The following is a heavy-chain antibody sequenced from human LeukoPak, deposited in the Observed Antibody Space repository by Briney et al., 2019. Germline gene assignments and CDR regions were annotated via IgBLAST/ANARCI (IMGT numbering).Heavy chain of an antibody. CDR2: IRSKTYGGTP. CDR1: GFTFSSYS. V-gene: IGHV3-49*04. D-gene: IGHD3-16*01. J-gene: IGHJ5*01. CDR3: VRDAGVLGWFDS. Sequence: GGSLRLSCAASGFTFSSYSMNWVRQAPGKGLEWVGFIRSKTYGGTPEYAASMKGRFTISRDDSKGIAYLQMNSLKIEDTAIYYCVRDAGVLGWFDSWGQGTPVTVSS.